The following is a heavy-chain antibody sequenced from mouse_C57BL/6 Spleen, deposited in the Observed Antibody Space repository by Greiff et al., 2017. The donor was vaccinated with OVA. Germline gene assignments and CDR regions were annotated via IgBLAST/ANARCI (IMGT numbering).Heavy chain of an antibody. V-gene: IGHV5-16*01. CDR3: AREHNDYPYAMDY. CDR2: INYDGSST. CDR1: GFTFSDYY. J-gene: IGHJ4*01. D-gene: IGHD2-4*01. Sequence: EVKLMESEGGLVQPGSSMKLSCTASGFTFSDYYMAWVRQVPEKGLEWVANINYDGSSTYYLDSLKSRFIISRDNAKNILYLQMSSLKSEDTATYYCAREHNDYPYAMDYWGQGTSVTVSS.